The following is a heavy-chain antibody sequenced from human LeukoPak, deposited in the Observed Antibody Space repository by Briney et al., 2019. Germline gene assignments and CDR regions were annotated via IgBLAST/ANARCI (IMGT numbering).Heavy chain of an antibody. Sequence: PGRSLRLSCAVSGFTFSSYGMHWVRQAPGKGLEWVAVISYDGSNKYYADSVKGRFTISRDNSKNTLYLQMNSLRAEDTAVYYCAKEGRYGGLWAAAGFGGYYFDYWGQGTLVTVSS. D-gene: IGHD6-13*01. J-gene: IGHJ4*02. CDR2: ISYDGSNK. CDR3: AKEGRYGGLWAAAGFGGYYFDY. CDR1: GFTFSSYG. V-gene: IGHV3-30*18.